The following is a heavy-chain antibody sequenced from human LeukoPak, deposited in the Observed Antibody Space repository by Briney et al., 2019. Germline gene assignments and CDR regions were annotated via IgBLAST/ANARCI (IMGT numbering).Heavy chain of an antibody. CDR2: IFQTGHS. V-gene: IGHV4-59*08. J-gene: IGHJ3*01. Sequence: SETLSLTCTVSGGSISTFYWSWLRQPPGKGLEWIGYIFQTGHSNYNPSLKGRVTISVDTSKNQLSLKLYSVTVADTAIYYCARHPFSDGFDFWGQGTKVTVSS. CDR3: ARHPFSDGFDF. CDR1: GGSISTFY.